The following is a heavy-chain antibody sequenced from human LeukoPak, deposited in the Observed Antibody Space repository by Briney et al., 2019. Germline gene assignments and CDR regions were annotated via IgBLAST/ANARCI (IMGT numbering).Heavy chain of an antibody. Sequence: GGSLRLSCAASGFTVSTNYMSWARQAPGKGLEWVSVVYSGGKTYYADSVKGRFTISRDNSKNMIYLEMSSLKAEDTAVYYCAKERSLEIAVAGTVFDYWGQGTLVTVSS. CDR2: VYSGGKT. CDR3: AKERSLEIAVAGTVFDY. V-gene: IGHV3-66*01. J-gene: IGHJ4*02. CDR1: GFTVSTNY. D-gene: IGHD6-19*01.